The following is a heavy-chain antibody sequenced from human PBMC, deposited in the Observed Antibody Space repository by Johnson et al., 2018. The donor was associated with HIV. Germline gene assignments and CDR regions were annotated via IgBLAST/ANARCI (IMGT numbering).Heavy chain of an antibody. CDR2: ISYDGSDK. Sequence: VQLVESGGGVVQPGRSLRLSCAASGFTFSSYAMHWVRQAPAKGLQWVAVISYDGSDKDYADSVKGRFTISRDNSKNTLYLQMNSLRAEDTAVYYCAKDGAAAGTVGADAFDIWGQGTMVTVSS. V-gene: IGHV3-30*04. CDR3: AKDGAAAGTVGADAFDI. J-gene: IGHJ3*02. CDR1: GFTFSSYA. D-gene: IGHD6-13*01.